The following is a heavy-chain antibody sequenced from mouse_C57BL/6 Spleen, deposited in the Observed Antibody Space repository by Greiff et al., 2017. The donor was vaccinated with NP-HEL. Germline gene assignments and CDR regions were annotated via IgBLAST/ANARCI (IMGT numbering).Heavy chain of an antibody. CDR2: INPNNGGT. J-gene: IGHJ3*01. CDR1: GYTFTDYN. Sequence: VQLKESGPELVKPGASVKMSCKASGYTFTDYNMHWVKQSHGKSLEWIGYINPNNGGTSYNQKFKGKATLTVNKSSSTAYMELRSLTSEDSAVYYCAREGTQLRESPAWFAYWGQGTLVTVSA. D-gene: IGHD3-2*02. CDR3: AREGTQLRESPAWFAY. V-gene: IGHV1-22*01.